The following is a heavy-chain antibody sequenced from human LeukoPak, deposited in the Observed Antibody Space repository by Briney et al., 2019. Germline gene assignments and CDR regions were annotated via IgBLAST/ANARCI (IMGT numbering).Heavy chain of an antibody. CDR2: ISGSCGST. CDR1: GFTFSSYA. J-gene: IGHJ4*02. D-gene: IGHD3-3*01. Sequence: GRSLRLSCAASGFTFSSYAMSWVRQAPGKGLEWVSAISGSCGSTYYADSVKGRFTISRDNSKNTLYLQMNSLRAEDTAVYYCAKQDYDFWSGYYTVDYWGQGTLVTVSS. CDR3: AKQDYDFWSGYYTVDY. V-gene: IGHV3-23*01.